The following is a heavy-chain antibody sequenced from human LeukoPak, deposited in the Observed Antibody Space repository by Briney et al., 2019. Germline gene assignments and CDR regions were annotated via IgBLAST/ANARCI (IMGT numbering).Heavy chain of an antibody. CDR1: GGTFSSYD. V-gene: IGHV1-69*13. J-gene: IGHJ3*02. CDR3: AIDRVVGLWIDNAFDI. CDR2: IIPDFGTA. D-gene: IGHD2-15*01. Sequence: GASVKVSCKASGGTFSSYDISWVRQAPGQGLEWMGGIIPDFGTANYAQKFQGRVTITADESTSTAYMELSSLRSEDTAVYYCAIDRVVGLWIDNAFDIWGHGTMVTVSS.